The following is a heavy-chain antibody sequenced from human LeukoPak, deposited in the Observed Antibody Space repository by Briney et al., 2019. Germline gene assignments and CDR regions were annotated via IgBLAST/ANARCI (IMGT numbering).Heavy chain of an antibody. CDR1: GFTFSNYA. J-gene: IGHJ6*02. D-gene: IGHD3-3*02. CDR3: ARDSTNYYYGMDV. V-gene: IGHV3-33*01. CDR2: IWYDGSNE. Sequence: GRSQRLSCAASGFTFSNYAMHWVRQAPGKGLEWVAVIWYDGSNEYYADSVKGRFTISRDNSKNTLYLQMNSLRAEDTAVYYCARDSTNYYYGMDVWGQGTTVTVSS.